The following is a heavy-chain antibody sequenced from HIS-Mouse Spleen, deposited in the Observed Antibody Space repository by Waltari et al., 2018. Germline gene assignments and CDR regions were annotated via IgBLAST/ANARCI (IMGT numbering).Heavy chain of an antibody. Sequence: QLQLQESGPGLQKPSETSSLTCTVSGGSISSSSYYWGWIRQPPGKGLEWIGSIYYSGSTYYNPSLKSRVTISVDTSKNQFSLKLSSVTAADTAVYYCARDRELYFDYWGQGTLVTVSS. J-gene: IGHJ4*02. CDR3: ARDRELYFDY. CDR2: IYYSGST. V-gene: IGHV4-39*07. CDR1: GGSISSSSYY. D-gene: IGHD1-26*01.